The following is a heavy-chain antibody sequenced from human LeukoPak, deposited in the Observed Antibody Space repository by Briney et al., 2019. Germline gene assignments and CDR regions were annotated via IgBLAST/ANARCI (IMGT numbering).Heavy chain of an antibody. CDR1: GGPIYSSSFY. D-gene: IGHD4-23*01. CDR2: IFYNGTT. Sequence: SETLSLTCTVSGGPIYSSSFYWDWVRQPPGMGLEWIGNIFYNGTTYYNPSLKSRVTISVDTSKNLFSLKLTSVTAADSAVYYCARRPRTVASTNWFDPWGQGTLVIVSS. CDR3: ARRPRTVASTNWFDP. J-gene: IGHJ5*02. V-gene: IGHV4-39*01.